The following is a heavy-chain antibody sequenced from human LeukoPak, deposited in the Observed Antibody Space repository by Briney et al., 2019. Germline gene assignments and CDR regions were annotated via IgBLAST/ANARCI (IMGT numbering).Heavy chain of an antibody. Sequence: SETLSLTCTVSGGSISSGGCYWSWIRQPPGKGLEWIGYIYHSGSTYYNPSLKSRVTIPVDASKNQFSLKLSSVTAADTAVYYCASMASGPPSGYFDYWGQGTLVTVSS. CDR1: GGSISSGGCY. CDR3: ASMASGPPSGYFDY. J-gene: IGHJ4*02. D-gene: IGHD2-15*01. CDR2: IYHSGST. V-gene: IGHV4-30-2*01.